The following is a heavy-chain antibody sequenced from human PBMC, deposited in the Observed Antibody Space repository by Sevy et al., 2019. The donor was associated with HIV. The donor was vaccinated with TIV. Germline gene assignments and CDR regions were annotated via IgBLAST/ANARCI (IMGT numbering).Heavy chain of an antibody. CDR1: GGSISSSSYY. V-gene: IGHV4-39*01. CDR3: ARPEGLQLNYAMDV. D-gene: IGHD3-3*01. J-gene: IGHJ6*02. Sequence: SETLSLTCTVSGGSISSSSYYWHWIRQPPGKGLEWIGSIYYTGSPYYKPSVKSRVTISKDTSKNQLSLKRTSVTAADTAVYYCARPEGLQLNYAMDVWGQGTTVTVSS. CDR2: IYYTGSP.